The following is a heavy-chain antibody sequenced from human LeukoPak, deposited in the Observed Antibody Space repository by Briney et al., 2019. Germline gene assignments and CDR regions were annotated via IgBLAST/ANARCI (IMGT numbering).Heavy chain of an antibody. V-gene: IGHV4-30-2*01. Sequence: SETLSLTCTVSGGSISSGGYYWSWIRQPPGKGLEWIGYIYHSGSTYYNPSLKSRVTISVDRSKNQFSLKLSSVTAADTAVYYCATLRVGATLYFDYWGQGTLVTVSS. CDR3: ATLRVGATLYFDY. CDR1: GGSISSGGYY. J-gene: IGHJ4*02. D-gene: IGHD1-26*01. CDR2: IYHSGST.